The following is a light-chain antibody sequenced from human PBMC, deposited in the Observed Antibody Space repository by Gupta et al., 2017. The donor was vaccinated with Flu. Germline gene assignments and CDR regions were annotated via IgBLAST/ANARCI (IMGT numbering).Light chain of an antibody. CDR2: GAS. V-gene: IGKV3-15*01. J-gene: IGKJ2*01. Sequence: EIVMTQSPATLSVSQGERATLSCRASQSVSSNLAWYQQKPGQAPRLLIYGASTRATGIPARFSGSGSGTEFTLTISSLQSEDFAVYYCQQYNNWPPGAYTFGQGTKLEIK. CDR3: QQYNNWPPGAYT. CDR1: QSVSSN.